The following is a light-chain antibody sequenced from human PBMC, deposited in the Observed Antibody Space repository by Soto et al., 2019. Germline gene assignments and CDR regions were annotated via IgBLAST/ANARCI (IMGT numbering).Light chain of an antibody. CDR3: QQYNSYQWT. Sequence: DIQMTLSPSTLSASVGDRVTITCRASQSISSWLAWYQQKPGKAPELLIYDASSLESGVPSRFSGSGSGTEFSLTISSLQPDDFATYYCQQYNSYQWTFGQGTKVDI. CDR2: DAS. CDR1: QSISSW. J-gene: IGKJ1*01. V-gene: IGKV1-5*01.